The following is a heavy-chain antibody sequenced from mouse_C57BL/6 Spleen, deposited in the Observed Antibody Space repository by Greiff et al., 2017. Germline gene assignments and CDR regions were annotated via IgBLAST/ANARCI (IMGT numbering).Heavy chain of an antibody. CDR2: ISDGGSYT. V-gene: IGHV5-4*01. CDR3: ARDGSFPQTYFDV. D-gene: IGHD4-1*01. CDR1: GFTFSSYA. J-gene: IGHJ1*03. Sequence: EVKLVESGGGLVKPGGSLKLSCAASGFTFSSYAMSWVRQTPEKRLEWVATISDGGSYTYYPDNVKGRFTISRDNAKNNLYLQMSHLKSEDTAMYYCARDGSFPQTYFDVWGTGTTVAVSS.